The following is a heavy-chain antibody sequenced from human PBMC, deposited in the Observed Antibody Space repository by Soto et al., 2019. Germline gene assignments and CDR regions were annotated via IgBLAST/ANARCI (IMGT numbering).Heavy chain of an antibody. J-gene: IGHJ4*02. CDR1: GDSISSGYD. CDR3: ASREVDTPMVNYY. D-gene: IGHD5-18*01. Sequence: PSETLSLPCDVSGDSISSGYDWRWIRQPLGKGLEWIGEINHSGSTNYNPSLKSRVTLSVDTSKNQFSLKLRSVTAADTAVYYCASREVDTPMVNYYWGQGTLVTVSS. CDR2: INHSGST. V-gene: IGHV4-34*01.